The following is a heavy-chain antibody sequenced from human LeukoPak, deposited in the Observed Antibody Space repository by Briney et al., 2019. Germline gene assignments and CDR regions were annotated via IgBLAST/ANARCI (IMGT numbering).Heavy chain of an antibody. CDR3: ATRTSGAFDF. Sequence: GGSLRLSCAASGFTFSNYAVHWVRQAPGKGLEWVALISDDGSNKYYTGSVKGRFTISRDNSKNTLYLQMNSLRAEDTAVYYCATRTSGAFDFWGQGTMVIVS. CDR2: ISDDGSNK. D-gene: IGHD2-2*01. V-gene: IGHV3-30-3*01. J-gene: IGHJ3*01. CDR1: GFTFSNYA.